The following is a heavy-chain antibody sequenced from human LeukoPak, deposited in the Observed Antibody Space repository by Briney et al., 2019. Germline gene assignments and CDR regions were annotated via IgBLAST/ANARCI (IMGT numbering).Heavy chain of an antibody. CDR1: GGSFSGYY. D-gene: IGHD6-13*01. CDR2: INHSGST. Sequence: SETLSLTCAVHGGSFSGYYWSWIRQPPGKGLEWIGEINHSGSTNYNPSLKSRVTISVDTSKNQFSLKLSSVTAADTAVYYCARRTAAAGTVVWYFDLWGRGTLVTVSS. CDR3: ARRTAAAGTVVWYFDL. J-gene: IGHJ2*01. V-gene: IGHV4-34*01.